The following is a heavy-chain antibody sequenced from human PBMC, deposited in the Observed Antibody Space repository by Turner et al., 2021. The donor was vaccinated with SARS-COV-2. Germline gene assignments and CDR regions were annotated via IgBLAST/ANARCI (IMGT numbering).Heavy chain of an antibody. J-gene: IGHJ6*02. D-gene: IGHD5-18*01. Sequence: QLQLQESGPGLVKPSEPLSLTCTVSGGSISSSSYYWGWIRQPPGKGLEWIGNIYYSGGAYYNPSLKSRVTISVDPSKNQFSLKLTSVTAADTAVYYCARLMDTAMDYYGTDVWGQGTTVTVSS. V-gene: IGHV4-39*01. CDR1: GGSISSSSYY. CDR2: IYYSGGA. CDR3: ARLMDTAMDYYGTDV.